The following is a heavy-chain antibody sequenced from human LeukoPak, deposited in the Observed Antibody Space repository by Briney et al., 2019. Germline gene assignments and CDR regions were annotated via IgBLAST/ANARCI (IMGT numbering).Heavy chain of an antibody. CDR2: IYYSGST. CDR1: GGSISSSSYY. V-gene: IGHV4-39*01. CDR3: ARHQSIAARPIWFDP. Sequence: SETLSLTCTVSGGSISSSSYYWGWIRQPPGKGLEWIGSIYYSGSTYYNPSLKSRVTISVDTSKNQFSLKLSSVTAADTAVYYCARHQSIAARPIWFDPWGQGTLVTVSS. D-gene: IGHD6-6*01. J-gene: IGHJ5*02.